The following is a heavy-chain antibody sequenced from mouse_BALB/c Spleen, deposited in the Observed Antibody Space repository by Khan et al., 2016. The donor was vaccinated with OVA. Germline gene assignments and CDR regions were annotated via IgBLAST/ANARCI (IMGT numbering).Heavy chain of an antibody. CDR1: GYSFTSYY. D-gene: IGHD1-1*01. CDR3: ERHGSTTCFAY. Sequence: VQLKQSGPELMKPGASVKISCKASGYSFTSYYIHWVQQSHGKTLEWIGYIDPFNGGSTYNQKFNVKATLTVDKSSNTAYMHLSSLTSEDSAVSYDERHGSTTCFAYWGQGTLVTVSA. J-gene: IGHJ3*01. CDR2: IDPFNGGS. V-gene: IGHV1-31*01.